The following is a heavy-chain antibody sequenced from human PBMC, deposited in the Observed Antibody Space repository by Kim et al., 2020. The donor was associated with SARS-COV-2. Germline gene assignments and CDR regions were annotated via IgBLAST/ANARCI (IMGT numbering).Heavy chain of an antibody. J-gene: IGHJ6*02. CDR2: ISYDGSNK. CDR1: GFTFSSYA. D-gene: IGHD6-13*01. Sequence: GGSLRLSCAASGFTFSSYAMHWVRQAPGKGLEWVAVISYDGSNKYYADSVKGRFTISRDNSKNTLYLQMNSLRAEDTAVYYCARVLGPAAAGTVIGEYYYYYYGMDVWGQGTTVTVSS. V-gene: IGHV3-30*04. CDR3: ARVLGPAAAGTVIGEYYYYYYGMDV.